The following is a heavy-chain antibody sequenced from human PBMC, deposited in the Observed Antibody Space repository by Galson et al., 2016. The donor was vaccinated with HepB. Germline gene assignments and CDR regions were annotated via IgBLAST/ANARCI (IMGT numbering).Heavy chain of an antibody. V-gene: IGHV3-7*04. D-gene: IGHD4-17*01. CDR1: GFTFSNYW. CDR3: ARAQRNGDELDY. Sequence: SLRLSCAASGFTFSNYWMNWVRQAPGKGLEWVASIQRDGSEENYVDSVKGRFTIARDNEKNSVYLHMNNLRAEDTAVYYCARAQRNGDELDYWGQGTLVTVSS. J-gene: IGHJ4*02. CDR2: IQRDGSEE.